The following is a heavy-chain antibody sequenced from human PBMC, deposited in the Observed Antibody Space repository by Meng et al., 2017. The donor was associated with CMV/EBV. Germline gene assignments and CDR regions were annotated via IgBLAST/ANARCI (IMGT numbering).Heavy chain of an antibody. J-gene: IGHJ5*02. V-gene: IGHV4-61*01. CDR3: ARGRDLDFWSGYYKGAFDP. CDR1: GGSVSSGSYY. Sequence: SETLSLTCTVSGGSVSSGSYYWSWIRQPPGKGREWIGYIYYSGSTNYNPSLKSRVTISVDTSKNQFSLKLSSVTAADTAVYYCARGRDLDFWSGYYKGAFDPWGQGTLVTVSS. D-gene: IGHD3-3*01. CDR2: IYYSGST.